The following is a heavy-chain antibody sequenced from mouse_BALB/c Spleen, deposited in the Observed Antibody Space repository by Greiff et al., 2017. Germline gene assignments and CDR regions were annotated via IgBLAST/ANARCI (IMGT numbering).Heavy chain of an antibody. CDR1: GFTFSSYT. Sequence: DVKLVESGGGLVKPGGSLKLSCAASGFTFSSYTMSWVRQTPEKRLEWVATISSGGSYTYYPDSVKGRFTISRDNAKNTLYLQMSSLKSEDTAMYYCTRKSSMDYWGQGTSVTVSS. V-gene: IGHV5-6-4*01. CDR3: TRKSSMDY. J-gene: IGHJ4*01. CDR2: ISSGGSYT.